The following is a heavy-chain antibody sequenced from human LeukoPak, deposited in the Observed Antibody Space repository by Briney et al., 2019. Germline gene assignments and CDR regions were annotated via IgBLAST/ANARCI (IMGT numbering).Heavy chain of an antibody. CDR2: INPNSGGT. Sequence: GASVKVSCKASGYTFTGYYMHWVRQAPGQGLEWMGWINPNSGGTNYAQKFQGRVTMTRDTSISTAYMELSRLRSDDTAVYYCARDIPYSSGYNYFDYWGQGTLVTVSS. CDR3: ARDIPYSSGYNYFDY. CDR1: GYTFTGYY. J-gene: IGHJ4*02. D-gene: IGHD6-19*01. V-gene: IGHV1-2*02.